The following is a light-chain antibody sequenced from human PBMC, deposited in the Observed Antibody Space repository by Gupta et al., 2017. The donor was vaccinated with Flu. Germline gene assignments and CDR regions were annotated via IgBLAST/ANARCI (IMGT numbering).Light chain of an antibody. CDR2: WAS. Sequence: DIVVTQFPDSLAVSLGERATINCKSSQSVLKDSNNKNYLAWYQQKPGQPPRLLIRWASTRACGVPDRVSGSGSGTDFTLTISSLQAEDVAVYYCQQDDSTPLTFGGGTKVEIK. V-gene: IGKV4-1*01. CDR1: QSVLKDSNNKNY. J-gene: IGKJ4*01. CDR3: QQDDSTPLT.